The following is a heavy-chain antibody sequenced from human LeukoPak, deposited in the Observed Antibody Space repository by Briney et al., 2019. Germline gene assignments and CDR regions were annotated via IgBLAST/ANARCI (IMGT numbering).Heavy chain of an antibody. V-gene: IGHV4-4*07. J-gene: IGHJ3*02. CDR3: ARDPLSTSHAFDI. Sequence: PSETLSLTCIVSGGSISSYYWSWIRQPAGKGLEWIGRIYTSGSTNYNPSLKSRVTMSVDTSNNQFSLKLSSVTAADTAVYYCARDPLSTSHAFDIWGQGTMVTVSS. CDR1: GGSISSYY. CDR2: IYTSGST. D-gene: IGHD2-2*01.